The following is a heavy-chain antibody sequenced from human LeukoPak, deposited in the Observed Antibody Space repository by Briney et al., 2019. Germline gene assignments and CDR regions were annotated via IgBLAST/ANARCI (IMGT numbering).Heavy chain of an antibody. J-gene: IGHJ4*02. CDR3: VKESGAVFGPDYFDS. D-gene: IGHD6-19*01. CDR2: INPNSGGT. Sequence: ASVKVSCKASGYTFTGYYMHWVRQAPGQGLEWMGWINPNSGGTNYAQKFQGRVTMTRDTSISTAYMELSSLRSEDTAVYYCVKESGAVFGPDYFDSWGQGTLVTVSS. V-gene: IGHV1-2*02. CDR1: GYTFTGYY.